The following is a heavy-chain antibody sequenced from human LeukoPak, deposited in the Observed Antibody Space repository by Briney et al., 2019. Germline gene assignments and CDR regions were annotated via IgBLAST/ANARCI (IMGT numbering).Heavy chain of an antibody. V-gene: IGHV3-48*03. CDR3: AGIYSYVHRPTEY. J-gene: IGHJ4*02. Sequence: GGSLRLSYAASGFRFNTYEMNWVRQAPGKGLEWLSYISSSGSTKYYANSVKGRFTISRDNTGNSLYLQMNRLRAEDTAVYYCAGIYSYVHRPTEYWGQGTLVTVSS. CDR2: ISSSGSTK. CDR1: GFRFNTYE. D-gene: IGHD5-18*01.